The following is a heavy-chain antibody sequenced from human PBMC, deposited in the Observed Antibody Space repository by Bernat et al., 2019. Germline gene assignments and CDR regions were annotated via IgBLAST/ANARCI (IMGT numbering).Heavy chain of an antibody. CDR1: GYSFTSYW. D-gene: IGHD2-2*01. Sequence: VQLVQSGAEVKKPGESLRISCKGSGYSFTSYWISWVRQMPGKGLEWMGRIDPSDSYTNYSPSFQGHVTISADKSISTAYLQWSSLKASDTAMYYCARGKVPAANFYYGMDVWGQGTTVTVSS. J-gene: IGHJ6*02. CDR3: ARGKVPAANFYYGMDV. V-gene: IGHV5-10-1*01. CDR2: IDPSDSYT.